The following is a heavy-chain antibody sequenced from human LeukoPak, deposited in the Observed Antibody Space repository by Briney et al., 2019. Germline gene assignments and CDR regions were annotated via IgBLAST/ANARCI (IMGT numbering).Heavy chain of an antibody. CDR2: IYYSGST. V-gene: IGHV4-59*01. D-gene: IGHD6-19*01. J-gene: IGHJ4*02. CDR1: GGSISSYY. CDR3: ARGGSSGWYYFDY. Sequence: SETLSLTCTVSGGSISSYYRSWIRQPPGKGLEWIGYIYYSGSTNYNPSLKSRVTISVDTSKNQFALKLSSVTAADTAVYYCARGGSSGWYYFDYWGQGTLVTVSS.